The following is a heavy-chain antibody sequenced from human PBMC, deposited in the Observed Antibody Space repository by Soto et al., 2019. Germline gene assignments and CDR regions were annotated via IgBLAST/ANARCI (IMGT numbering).Heavy chain of an antibody. CDR1: GFTFSSYA. CDR2: MSYDESTK. CDR3: ARLRAPYSTFGGIGS. Sequence: GGSLRLSCAASGFTFSSYAMHWVRQAPGKGLEWVTVMSYDESTKHYADSVKGRFTISRDNSKNTVYLQMNSLRAEDTAVYYCARLRAPYSTFGGIGSWGQGTLVTVSS. V-gene: IGHV3-30*14. J-gene: IGHJ5*02. D-gene: IGHD6-13*01.